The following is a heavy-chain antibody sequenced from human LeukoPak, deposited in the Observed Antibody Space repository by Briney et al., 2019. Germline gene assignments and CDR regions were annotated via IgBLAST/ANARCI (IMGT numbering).Heavy chain of an antibody. V-gene: IGHV3-64D*06. CDR2: ISSNGGST. CDR1: IFTFSSYA. D-gene: IGHD6-19*01. Sequence: GGSLRLSCSASIFTFSSYAMHWVRQAPGKGLEYVSAISSNGGSTYYADSVKGRFTISRDNSKNTLYLQMSSLRAEDTAVYYCVKGGRAVPGKGRFSFDYWGQGTLVTVSS. J-gene: IGHJ4*02. CDR3: VKGGRAVPGKGRFSFDY.